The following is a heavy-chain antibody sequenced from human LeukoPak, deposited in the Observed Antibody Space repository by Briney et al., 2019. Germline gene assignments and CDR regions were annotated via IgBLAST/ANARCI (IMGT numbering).Heavy chain of an antibody. V-gene: IGHV3-23*01. D-gene: IGHD2-8*01. CDR2: ISGSGGST. CDR1: GFTFSSYA. J-gene: IGHJ4*02. CDR3: AKDRVYVPKYFDY. Sequence: GGSLRLSCAASGFTFSSYAMSWVRQAPGKGLEWGSAISGSGGSTYYADSVKGRFTISRDNSKNTLYLQMNSLRAEDTAVYYCAKDRVYVPKYFDYWGQGTLVTVSS.